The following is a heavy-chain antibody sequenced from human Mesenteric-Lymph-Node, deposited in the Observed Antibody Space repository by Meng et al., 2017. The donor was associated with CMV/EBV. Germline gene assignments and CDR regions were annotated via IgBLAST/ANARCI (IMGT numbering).Heavy chain of an antibody. CDR2: VSYDGSSK. V-gene: IGHV3-30*18. D-gene: IGHD3-16*01. Sequence: GESLKISCAASGFTFSSYSMNWVRQAPGKGLEWVALVSYDGSSKYYAASVKGRFTVSRDNSKNTLYLQMSSLRAEDTALYYCSKDSATEVAFGALFHYWGRGTLVTVSS. CDR1: GFTFSSYS. J-gene: IGHJ4*02. CDR3: SKDSATEVAFGALFHY.